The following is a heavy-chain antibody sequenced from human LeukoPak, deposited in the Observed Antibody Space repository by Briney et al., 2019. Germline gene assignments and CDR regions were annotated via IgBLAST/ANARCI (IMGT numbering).Heavy chain of an antibody. CDR2: ISAYNGNT. CDR3: ARLKHDYGDYLDDY. CDR1: GYTFTSYG. J-gene: IGHJ4*02. Sequence: GASVKVFCKASGYTFTSYGISWVRQAPGQGLEWMGWISAYNGNTNYAQKLQGRVTMTTDTSTSTAYMELRSLRSDDTAVYYCARLKHDYGDYLDDYWGQGTLVTVSS. V-gene: IGHV1-18*01. D-gene: IGHD4-17*01.